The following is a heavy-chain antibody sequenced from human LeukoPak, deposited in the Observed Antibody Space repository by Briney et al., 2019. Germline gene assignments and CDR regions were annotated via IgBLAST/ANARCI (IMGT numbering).Heavy chain of an antibody. J-gene: IGHJ4*02. CDR3: ARSGELSEFDY. Sequence: GGSLRLSCAASGFTFSSCWMSWVRQAPGKGLEWVANIKQDGSEKYYVDSVKGRFTISRDNAKNSLYLQMSSLRAEDTAVYYCARSGELSEFDYWGQGTLVTVSS. V-gene: IGHV3-7*01. D-gene: IGHD3-10*01. CDR1: GFTFSSCW. CDR2: IKQDGSEK.